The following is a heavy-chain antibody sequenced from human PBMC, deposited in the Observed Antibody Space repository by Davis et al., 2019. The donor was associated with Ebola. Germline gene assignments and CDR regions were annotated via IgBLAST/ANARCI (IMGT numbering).Heavy chain of an antibody. J-gene: IGHJ6*02. CDR3: ARAIGGYEGWGYYYYGMDV. Sequence: SETLSLTCTVSGGSISSSSYYWGWIRQPPGKGLEWIGYIYYSGSTNYNPSLKSRVTISVDTSKNQFSLKLSSVTAADTAVYYCARAIGGYEGWGYYYYGMDVWGQGTTVIVSS. CDR1: GGSISSSSYY. CDR2: IYYSGST. V-gene: IGHV4-61*05. D-gene: IGHD5-12*01.